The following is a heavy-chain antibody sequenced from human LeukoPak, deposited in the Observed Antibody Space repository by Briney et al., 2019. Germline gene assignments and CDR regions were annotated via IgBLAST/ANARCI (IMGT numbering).Heavy chain of an antibody. CDR2: ISYDGSNK. CDR1: GFTFSSYA. Sequence: GGSLRLSCAASGFTFSSYAMHWVRQAPGKGLEWVAVISYDGSNKYYADSVKGRFTISRDNSKNTLYLQMNSLRAEDTAVYYCARDSSSWDIAYLDYWGQGTLVTVSS. J-gene: IGHJ4*02. CDR3: ARDSSSWDIAYLDY. D-gene: IGHD6-13*01. V-gene: IGHV3-30-3*01.